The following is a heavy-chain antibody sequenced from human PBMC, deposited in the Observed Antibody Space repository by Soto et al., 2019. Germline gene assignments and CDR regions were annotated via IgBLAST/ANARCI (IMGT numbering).Heavy chain of an antibody. J-gene: IGHJ4*02. V-gene: IGHV1-69*01. Sequence: QAQVVQSGAEVRKPGSSVKLSCKASEGTFNSYAIAWVRQAPGQGLEWMGGIIPYYNTLNYAQKFQDRVTITAKDSTNTVYMELSSLRSDDTAVYFCASGASRWYPYFFDTWAQGTLVTVSS. CDR3: ASGASRWYPYFFDT. CDR2: IIPYYNTL. CDR1: EGTFNSYA. D-gene: IGHD6-13*01.